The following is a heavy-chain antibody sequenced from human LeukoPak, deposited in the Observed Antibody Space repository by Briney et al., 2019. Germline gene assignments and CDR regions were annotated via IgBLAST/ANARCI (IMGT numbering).Heavy chain of an antibody. Sequence: GGSLRLSCAASGFTFSSYGMHWVRQALGKGLEWVAFIRYDGSNKYYADSVKGRFTISRDNSKNTLYLQMNSLRAEDTAVYYCAKDPSTYYDFWSGSDWGQGTLVTVSS. J-gene: IGHJ4*02. CDR1: GFTFSSYG. D-gene: IGHD3-3*01. CDR2: IRYDGSNK. V-gene: IGHV3-30*02. CDR3: AKDPSTYYDFWSGSD.